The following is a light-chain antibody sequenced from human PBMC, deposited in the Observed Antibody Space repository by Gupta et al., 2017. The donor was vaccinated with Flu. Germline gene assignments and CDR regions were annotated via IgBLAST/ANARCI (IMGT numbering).Light chain of an antibody. CDR1: QTIDSNY. V-gene: IGKV3-20*01. CDR2: GAS. Sequence: IVFTQSPGSLSWSPGERATLSCRASQTIDSNYFACYKQRPSPPPTLLIYGASTRATGIPDRFSGGGCCTNFTLTTSRLEPEDCAVYYCQQYGTSPWLTFGQGTRVEMK. J-gene: IGKJ4*01. CDR3: QQYGTSPWLT.